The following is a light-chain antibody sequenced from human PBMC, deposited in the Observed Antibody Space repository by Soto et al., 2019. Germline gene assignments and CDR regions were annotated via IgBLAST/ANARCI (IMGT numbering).Light chain of an antibody. J-gene: IGKJ1*01. CDR2: GVY. CDR1: QTRNNND. V-gene: IGKV3-20*01. Sequence: IVMKKRQGRLSLSRGERATLSCRFSQTRNNNDLAWYQHKSGQAPRLLIYGVYTRASGIPDRFSGSGSGTEFTLTISSLQPDDLATYDCQLYNRYSEAVGQGTKVDI. CDR3: QLYNRYSEA.